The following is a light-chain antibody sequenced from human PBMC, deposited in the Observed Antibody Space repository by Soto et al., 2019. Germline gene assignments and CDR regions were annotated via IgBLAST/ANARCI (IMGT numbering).Light chain of an antibody. CDR3: AAWDDSLNGVV. Sequence: QSVLTQPPSASGTPGQRVTMSCSGSRSNIGSNTVTWYQQLPGTAPTLLIYNSHQRPSGVPDRFSGSKSGTSASLAISGLQSEDEADYYCAAWDDSLNGVVFGGGTQLTVL. CDR1: RSNIGSNT. V-gene: IGLV1-44*01. J-gene: IGLJ7*01. CDR2: NSH.